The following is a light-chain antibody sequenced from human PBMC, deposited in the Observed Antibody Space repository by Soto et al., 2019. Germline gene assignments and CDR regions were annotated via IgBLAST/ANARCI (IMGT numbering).Light chain of an antibody. CDR1: QSVTNSN. CDR3: QQYSSWPLT. Sequence: EIVMTQSPATLSVSPGERATLSCRASQSVTNSNLAWYQQKPGQAPRLLIYGVSTRATGIPARFSGSGSGAEFXXTISSLQSEDXAVYYCQQYSSWPLTXG. J-gene: IGKJ4*01. CDR2: GVS. V-gene: IGKV3-15*01.